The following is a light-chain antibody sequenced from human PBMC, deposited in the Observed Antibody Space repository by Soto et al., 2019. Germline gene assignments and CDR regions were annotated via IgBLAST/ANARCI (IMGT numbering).Light chain of an antibody. V-gene: IGKV3-15*01. J-gene: IGKJ1*01. CDR1: QSVSDK. CDR2: HAS. CDR3: QQRQSWPRT. Sequence: EIVMTQSPATVSVSPGERATLSCRASQSVSDKLAWYQQKPGQAPRLLIYHASARATGIPARFSGSGSGTDFTLTITRLEPEDFALYYCQQRQSWPRTFGQGTKV.